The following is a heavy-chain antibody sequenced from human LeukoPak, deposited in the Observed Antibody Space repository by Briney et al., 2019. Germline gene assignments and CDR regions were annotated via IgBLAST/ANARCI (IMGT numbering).Heavy chain of an antibody. J-gene: IGHJ4*02. CDR1: AFTFSSYW. CDR2: INCGGSST. CDR3: AGSIYGGYGDY. D-gene: IGHD5-12*01. Sequence: GGSLRLSCGASAFTFSSYWMHWGRQAPGKGLVWVSRINCGGSSTSYADSVKGRFTISRDNAKNTLYLQMNSLRAEDTAVYYCAGSIYGGYGDYWGQGPLVTVST. V-gene: IGHV3-74*01.